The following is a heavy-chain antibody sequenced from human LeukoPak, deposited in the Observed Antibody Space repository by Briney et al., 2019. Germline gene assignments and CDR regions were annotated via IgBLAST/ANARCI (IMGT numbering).Heavy chain of an antibody. CDR2: IGTAGDT. CDR3: ARGPYGSGLGP. D-gene: IGHD3-10*01. Sequence: GGPLRLSCAASGFTFSSYDMHWVRQATGKGLEWVSAIGTAGDTYYPGSVKGRFTISRENAKNSLYLQMKSLRAGDTAVYYCARGPYGSGLGPWGQGTLVTVSS. V-gene: IGHV3-13*04. CDR1: GFTFSSYD. J-gene: IGHJ5*02.